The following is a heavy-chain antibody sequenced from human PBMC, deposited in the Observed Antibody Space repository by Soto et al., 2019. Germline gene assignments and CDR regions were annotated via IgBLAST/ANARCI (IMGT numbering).Heavy chain of an antibody. CDR1: GGTFSSYA. CDR2: IIPIFGTA. V-gene: IGHV1-69*01. CDR3: ARGEYDILTGSHYYYGMDV. J-gene: IGHJ6*02. D-gene: IGHD3-9*01. Sequence: QVQLVQSGAEVKKPGSSVKVSCKASGGTFSSYAISWVRQAPGQGLEWMGGIIPIFGTANYAQKFQGRVTITADESTSTAYMELSSLRSADTAVYYCARGEYDILTGSHYYYGMDVWGQGTTVTVSS.